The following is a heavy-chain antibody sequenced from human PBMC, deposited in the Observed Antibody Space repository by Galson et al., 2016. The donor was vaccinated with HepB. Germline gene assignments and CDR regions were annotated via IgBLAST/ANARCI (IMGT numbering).Heavy chain of an antibody. D-gene: IGHD3-22*01. CDR1: GGTFSNYA. V-gene: IGHV1-69*13. Sequence: SVKVSCKASGGTFSNYAISWVRQAPGQGLEWMGGIIPIFGTANYAQNFQGRVTITADESTSTAYMELSSLRSEDTAVYYCASRAGDYYDNSGYYYYYNYGMDVLGQGTTVTVSS. CDR3: ASRAGDYYDNSGYYYYYNYGMDV. J-gene: IGHJ6*02. CDR2: IIPIFGTA.